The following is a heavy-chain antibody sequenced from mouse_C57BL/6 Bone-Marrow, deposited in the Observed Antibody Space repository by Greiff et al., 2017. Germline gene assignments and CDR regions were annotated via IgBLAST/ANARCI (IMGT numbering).Heavy chain of an antibody. CDR3: NYDGSSFYAMDY. Sequence: EVMLVESGGGLVQPGGSMKLSCVASGFTFSNYWMNWVRQSPEKGLEWVAQIRLKSDNYATHYAESVKGRFTISRDDSKSSVYLQMNNLRAEDTEIYYCNYDGSSFYAMDYWGQGTSVTVSA. D-gene: IGHD1-1*01. V-gene: IGHV6-3*01. CDR1: GFTFSNYW. J-gene: IGHJ4*01. CDR2: IRLKSDNYAT.